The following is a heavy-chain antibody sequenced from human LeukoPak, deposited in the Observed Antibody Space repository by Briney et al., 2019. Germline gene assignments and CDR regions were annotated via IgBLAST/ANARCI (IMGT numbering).Heavy chain of an antibody. CDR1: GDSFSRYL. Sequence: SETLSLTCAVYGDSFSRYLWNWVRQPPGKPLEYLGELNHGGKTNYNPSLKTRLILSVDKSKNQFSLTLTSVTAADTAVYFCARGSSFDGYCAPGACQAGYYDMWGQGTPVTVSS. CDR3: ARGSSFDGYCAPGACQAGYYDM. CDR2: LNHGGKT. J-gene: IGHJ4*02. D-gene: IGHD2-2*03. V-gene: IGHV4-34*01.